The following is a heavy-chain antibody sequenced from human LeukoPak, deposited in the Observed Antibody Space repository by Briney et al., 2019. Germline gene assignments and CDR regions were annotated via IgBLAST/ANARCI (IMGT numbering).Heavy chain of an antibody. CDR3: ARDQYCSSTSCYYYYMDV. J-gene: IGHJ6*03. CDR1: GGSISGYY. D-gene: IGHD2-2*01. CDR2: IYYSGST. Sequence: SETLSLTCTVSGGSISGYYWSWIRQPPGKGLEWIGYIYYSGSTNYNPSLKSRVTISVDTSKNQFSLKLSSVTAADTAVYYCARDQYCSSTSCYYYYMDVWGKGTTVTVSS. V-gene: IGHV4-59*01.